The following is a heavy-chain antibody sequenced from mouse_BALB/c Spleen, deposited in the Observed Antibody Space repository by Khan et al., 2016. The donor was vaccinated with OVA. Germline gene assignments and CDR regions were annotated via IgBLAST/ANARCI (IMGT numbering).Heavy chain of an antibody. CDR2: INPSSGYT. CDR1: GYTFTSYT. D-gene: IGHD2-13*01. V-gene: IGHV1-4*01. J-gene: IGHJ4*01. Sequence: QVQLQQSGAELARPGASVKMSCKASGYTFTSYTMHWVKQRPGQGLEWIGYINPSSGYTNYNQKFKDKATLTADKSSSTAYMQLSSLTSEDSAFYYCARVTYYAMDYWGQGTSVTVSS. CDR3: ARVTYYAMDY.